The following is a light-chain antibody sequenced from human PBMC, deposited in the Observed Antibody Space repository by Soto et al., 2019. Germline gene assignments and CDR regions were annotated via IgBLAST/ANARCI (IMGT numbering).Light chain of an antibody. CDR1: QDINNY. V-gene: IGKV1-33*01. CDR2: DAS. Sequence: DIQMTHSPSYLSGAGGESVTITCQASQDINNYLNWYQQKPGKAPELLIYDASNLETGVPSRFSGSGSGTDFTFTISSLQPEDIATYYCQQANSFPINCGQGTRLEIK. CDR3: QQANSFPIN. J-gene: IGKJ5*01.